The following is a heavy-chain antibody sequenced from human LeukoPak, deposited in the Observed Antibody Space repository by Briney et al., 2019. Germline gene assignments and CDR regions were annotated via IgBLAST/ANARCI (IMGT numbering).Heavy chain of an antibody. CDR3: ARGVPDYNVEI. CDR1: GGSISTTGYY. V-gene: IGHV4-39*07. CDR2: IYYSGST. J-gene: IGHJ3*02. D-gene: IGHD3-10*01. Sequence: SETLSLTCTASGGSISTTGYYWGWIRQPPGKGLEWIGNIYYSGSTYYNPSLNSRLTISVDTSKNQFSLKLSSVTAADAAVYYCARGVPDYNVEIWGQGTMVTVSS.